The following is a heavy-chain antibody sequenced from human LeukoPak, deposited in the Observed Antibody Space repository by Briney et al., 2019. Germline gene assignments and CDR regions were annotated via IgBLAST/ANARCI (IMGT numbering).Heavy chain of an antibody. CDR3: ARDTVPHHYYDSSGEFDY. D-gene: IGHD3-22*01. Sequence: ASVKVSCKASGYTFTGYYMHWVRQAPGQGLEWMGWINPNSGGTNYAQKFQGRVTMTRDTSISTAYMELSRLRSDDTAVYYCARDTVPHHYYDSSGEFDYWGQGTLVTVSS. CDR2: INPNSGGT. V-gene: IGHV1-2*02. CDR1: GYTFTGYY. J-gene: IGHJ4*02.